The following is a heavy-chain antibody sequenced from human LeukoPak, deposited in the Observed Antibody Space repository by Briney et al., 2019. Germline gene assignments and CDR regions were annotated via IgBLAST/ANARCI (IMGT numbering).Heavy chain of an antibody. V-gene: IGHV1-69*02. CDR2: IIPILGIA. Sequence: SVKVSCKASGGTFSSYTISWVRQAPGQGLEWMGRIIPILGIANYAQKFQGRVTITADKSTSTAYMEPSSLRSEDTAVYYCARVATTRITIFGVVNDAFDIWGQGTMVTVSS. CDR3: ARVATTRITIFGVVNDAFDI. D-gene: IGHD3-3*01. J-gene: IGHJ3*02. CDR1: GGTFSSYT.